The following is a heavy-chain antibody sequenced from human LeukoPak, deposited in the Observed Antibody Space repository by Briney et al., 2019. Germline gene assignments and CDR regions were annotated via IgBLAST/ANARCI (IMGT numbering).Heavy chain of an antibody. J-gene: IGHJ5*02. V-gene: IGHV4-59*08. D-gene: IGHD1-26*01. Sequence: SETLSLTCTVSGGSISSYYWSWIRQPPGKGLEWIGYIYYSGSTNYNPSLKSRVTISVDTSKNQFSLKLSSVTAADTAVYYCARRRGAXXXWFDPWGQGTLVTVSS. CDR3: ARRRGAXXXWFDP. CDR2: IYYSGST. CDR1: GGSISSYY.